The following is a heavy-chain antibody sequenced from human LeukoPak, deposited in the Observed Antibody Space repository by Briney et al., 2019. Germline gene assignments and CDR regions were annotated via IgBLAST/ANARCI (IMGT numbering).Heavy chain of an antibody. CDR1: GYTFTSYG. CDR3: ARDSLSPSAPRLVRFDY. Sequence: GASVKVSCKASGYTFTSYGISWVRQAPGQGLEWLGCIGAYNGNTNYAQKLQGRVTMTTDTSTSTAYMELRSLRSDDTAVYYCARDSLSPSAPRLVRFDYWGQGTLVTVSS. D-gene: IGHD3-9*01. J-gene: IGHJ4*02. V-gene: IGHV1-18*01. CDR2: IGAYNGNT.